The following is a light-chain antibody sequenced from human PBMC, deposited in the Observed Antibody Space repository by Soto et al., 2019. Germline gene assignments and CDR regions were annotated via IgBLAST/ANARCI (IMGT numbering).Light chain of an antibody. J-gene: IGLJ2*01. CDR3: CAYAGINTVI. CDR2: RVT. V-gene: IGLV2-8*01. Sequence: QSVLTQPPSASGSPGQSVTISCTGTSSDVGGYNYVSWYQQHPGKAPKLLMFRVTERPSGVPDRFSGSKSGNTASLTVSGLQAEDEAEYYCCAYAGINTVIFGGVTKLTVL. CDR1: SSDVGGYNY.